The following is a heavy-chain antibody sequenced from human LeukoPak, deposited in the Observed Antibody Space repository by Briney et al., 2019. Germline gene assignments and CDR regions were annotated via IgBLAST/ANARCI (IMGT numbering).Heavy chain of an antibody. V-gene: IGHV3-23*01. Sequence: GGSLRLSCAASGFTFSSYAMSWVRQAPGKGLEWVSTISGSGGSTYYADSVKGRFTISRDNSRNTLYLQMNSLRAEDTAIYYCAAKYNFDYWSQGALVTVSS. CDR3: AAKYNFDY. J-gene: IGHJ4*02. CDR2: ISGSGGST. CDR1: GFTFSSYA. D-gene: IGHD4/OR15-4a*01.